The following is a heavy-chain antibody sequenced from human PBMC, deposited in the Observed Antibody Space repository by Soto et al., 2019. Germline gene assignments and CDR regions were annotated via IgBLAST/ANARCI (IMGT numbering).Heavy chain of an antibody. CDR2: IKYSGTT. V-gene: IGHV4-39*07. Sequence: SETLSLTCTVSGGSISSSRCHWGWIRQPPGKGLEWIASIKYSGTTFYNPSLKSRVTISVDRSKNQFSLKLSSVTAADTAVYYCAREGPKWLSRSWFDPWGQGTLVTV. CDR1: GGSISSSRCH. CDR3: AREGPKWLSRSWFDP. D-gene: IGHD3-22*01. J-gene: IGHJ5*02.